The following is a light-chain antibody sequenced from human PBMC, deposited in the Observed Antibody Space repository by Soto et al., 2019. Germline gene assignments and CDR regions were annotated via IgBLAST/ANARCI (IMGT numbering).Light chain of an antibody. V-gene: IGLV2-14*01. J-gene: IGLJ1*01. CDR1: SSDVGSYNF. Sequence: QSVLTQPASVSGSPGQSITISCTGTSSDVGSYNFVSWYQQLPGKAPKLMIYEVSNRSSGVSNRFSGSKSGNTASLTISGLQAEDEADYYCSSYTTSSNYVFGSGTKVTVL. CDR3: SSYTTSSNYV. CDR2: EVS.